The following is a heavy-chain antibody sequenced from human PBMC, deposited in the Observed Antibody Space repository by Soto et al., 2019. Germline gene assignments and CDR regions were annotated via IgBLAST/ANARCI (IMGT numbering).Heavy chain of an antibody. CDR1: GFTFSSYE. D-gene: IGHD1-26*01. Sequence: PGGSLRLSCAASGFTFSSYEMNWVRQAQGKGLEWVSYISSSGSTIYYADSVKGRFTISRDNAKNSLYLQMSSLRAEDTAVYYCAREVGATVAEYYFDYWGQGTLVTVSS. J-gene: IGHJ4*02. CDR2: ISSSGSTI. CDR3: AREVGATVAEYYFDY. V-gene: IGHV3-48*03.